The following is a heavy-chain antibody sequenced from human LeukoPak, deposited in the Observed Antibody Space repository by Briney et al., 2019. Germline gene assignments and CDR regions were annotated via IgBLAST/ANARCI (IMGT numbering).Heavy chain of an antibody. D-gene: IGHD3-16*01. V-gene: IGHV1-2*02. J-gene: IGHJ3*01. CDR3: ATRVLWRMLDCFDL. Sequence: RASVKVSCKASGYTFTGYYMHWVRQAPGQGLEWMGWINPNSGGTNYAQKFQGRVTMTEDTSTDTAYMELNSLRSDDTAVYYCATRVLWRMLDCFDLWGQGTMVTVSS. CDR1: GYTFTGYY. CDR2: INPNSGGT.